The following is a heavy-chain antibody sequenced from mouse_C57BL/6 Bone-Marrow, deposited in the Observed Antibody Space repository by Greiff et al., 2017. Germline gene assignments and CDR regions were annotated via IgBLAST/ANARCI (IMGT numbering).Heavy chain of an antibody. CDR2: IYPGDGDT. Sequence: QVQLQQSGPELVKPGASVKISCKASGYAFSSSWMNWVKQRPGKGLEWIGRIYPGDGDTNYNGKFKGKATLTADKSSSTAYMQLSSLTSEDSAVYFCARSGGSVYFDYWGQGTTLTVSS. V-gene: IGHV1-82*01. J-gene: IGHJ2*01. D-gene: IGHD1-1*01. CDR3: ARSGGSVYFDY. CDR1: GYAFSSSW.